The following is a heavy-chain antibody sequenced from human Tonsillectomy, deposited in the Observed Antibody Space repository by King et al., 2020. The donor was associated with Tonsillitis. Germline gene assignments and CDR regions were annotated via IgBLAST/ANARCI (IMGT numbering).Heavy chain of an antibody. CDR2: ISAYNGNP. J-gene: IGHJ4*02. CDR1: GYTFTSYG. V-gene: IGHV1-18*01. Sequence: QLVQSGAEVKKPGASVKVSCKASGYTFTSYGFSWVRQAPGQGLKWLGWISAYNGNPNYAQKLQGRVTMTTNTSTSTAYMEPRSLRSDDTAVYYCARDIAPAAGQRYFDYWGQGTLVTVSS. D-gene: IGHD6-13*01. CDR3: ARDIAPAAGQRYFDY.